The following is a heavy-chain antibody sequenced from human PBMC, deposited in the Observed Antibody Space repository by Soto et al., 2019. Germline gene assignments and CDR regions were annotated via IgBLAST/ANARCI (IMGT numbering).Heavy chain of an antibody. J-gene: IGHJ4*02. CDR1: GGSINNYY. D-gene: IGHD4-17*01. Sequence: SETLSLTCTVSGGSINNYYWTWIRQPPGMGLEWIGYVYYTGTTSYNPSLKSRVTISIDGSKNQISLKLSSVTAADTAVYYCARRYGPGFDYWGQGTLVTVSS. CDR3: ARRYGPGFDY. CDR2: VYYTGTT. V-gene: IGHV4-59*08.